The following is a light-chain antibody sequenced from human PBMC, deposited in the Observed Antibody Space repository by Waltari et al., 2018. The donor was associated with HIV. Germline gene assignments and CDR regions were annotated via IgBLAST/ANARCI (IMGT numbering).Light chain of an antibody. CDR1: QSVSSY. CDR2: DAS. V-gene: IGKV3-11*01. Sequence: EIVLTQSPATLSLSPGQRATIPCRASQSVSSYLAWYQQKPGQAPRLLIYDASNRATGIPARLSGSGSGTDFTLTISSLEPEDFAVYYCQQRSNWPPGLTFGGGTKVEIK. J-gene: IGKJ4*01. CDR3: QQRSNWPPGLT.